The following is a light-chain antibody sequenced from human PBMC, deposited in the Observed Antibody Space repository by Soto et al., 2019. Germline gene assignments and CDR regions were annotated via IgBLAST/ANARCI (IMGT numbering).Light chain of an antibody. CDR2: EVS. Sequence: QSALTQPPSASGSPGQSVTISCTGTSSDVGGYNYVSWYQQHPGKAPKLMIYEVSKRPSGVPDRFSGSKSGNTASLTVSGLQAEDEADYYCSSNAGSNKGVFGGGTKLTVL. CDR1: SSDVGGYNY. J-gene: IGLJ2*01. V-gene: IGLV2-8*01. CDR3: SSNAGSNKGV.